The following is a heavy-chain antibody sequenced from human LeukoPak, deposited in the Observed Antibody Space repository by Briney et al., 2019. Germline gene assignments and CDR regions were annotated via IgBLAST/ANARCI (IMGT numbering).Heavy chain of an antibody. D-gene: IGHD2-2*01. Sequence: GASLKVSRKASGYTLAELSMHSVRQAPGKALECLGGFDPADGETIYAKKFQGRVAMTEDTSTDTAYMELSSLRSEDTAVYYCATVRTYAFDIWGQGTMVTVSS. V-gene: IGHV1-24*01. CDR3: ATVRTYAFDI. CDR2: FDPADGET. J-gene: IGHJ3*02. CDR1: GYTLAELS.